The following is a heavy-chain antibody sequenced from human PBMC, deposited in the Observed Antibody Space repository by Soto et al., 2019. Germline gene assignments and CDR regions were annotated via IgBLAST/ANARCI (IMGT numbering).Heavy chain of an antibody. CDR1: GYTFTSYA. Sequence: EASVKVSCKASGYTFTSYAMHWVRQAPGQRLEWMGWINAGNGNTKYSQKFQGRVTITRDTSASTAYMELSSLRSEDTAVYYCARDVKLDCSGGSCYYYYYYGMDVWGQGTTVTV. CDR2: INAGNGNT. CDR3: ARDVKLDCSGGSCYYYYYYGMDV. V-gene: IGHV1-3*01. D-gene: IGHD2-15*01. J-gene: IGHJ6*02.